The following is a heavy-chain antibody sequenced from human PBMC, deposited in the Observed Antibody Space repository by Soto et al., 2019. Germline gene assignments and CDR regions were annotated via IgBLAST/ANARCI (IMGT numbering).Heavy chain of an antibody. V-gene: IGHV1-18*01. D-gene: IGHD5-12*01. J-gene: IGHJ4*02. CDR3: ARDLVATSIDY. CDR2: ISAYNGNT. Sequence: QVQLVQSGAEVKKPGASVKVSCKSSGYTFTNFGISWVRQAPGQGLEWMGWISAYNGNTDYAQNLQGRVTMTTDTSTSTAYMELRSLRSDDTAVYYCARDLVATSIDYWGQGTLVTVSS. CDR1: GYTFTNFG.